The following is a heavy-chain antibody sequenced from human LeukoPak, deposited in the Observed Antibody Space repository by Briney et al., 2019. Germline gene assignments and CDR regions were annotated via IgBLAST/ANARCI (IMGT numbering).Heavy chain of an antibody. CDR1: GFTFDSYA. Sequence: PGGSLRLSCTASGFTFDSYAMSWVRQAPGKGLEWVSSISGGSEDTYYADSVKGRFTISRDNSKNTLYLQMNSLRAEDTAVYYCAKPRENSSGVGRYFDYWGQGTLVTVSS. CDR3: AKPRENSSGVGRYFDY. D-gene: IGHD6-19*01. V-gene: IGHV3-23*01. J-gene: IGHJ4*02. CDR2: ISGGSEDT.